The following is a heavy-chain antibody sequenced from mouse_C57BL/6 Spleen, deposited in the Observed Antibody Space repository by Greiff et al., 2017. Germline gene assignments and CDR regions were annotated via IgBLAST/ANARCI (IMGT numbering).Heavy chain of an antibody. CDR1: GFTFSDAW. D-gene: IGHD2-5*01. Sequence: EVHLVESGGGLVQPGGSMKLSCAASGFTFSDAWMDWVRQSPGKGLEWVAEISNKANNHATYYAVSVKGRFTISRDDSKSSVYLQESSLRAEDTGIYYWTREDYDSNYGYFDYWGQGTTLTVSS. CDR3: TREDYDSNYGYFDY. CDR2: ISNKANNHAT. V-gene: IGHV6-6*01. J-gene: IGHJ2*01.